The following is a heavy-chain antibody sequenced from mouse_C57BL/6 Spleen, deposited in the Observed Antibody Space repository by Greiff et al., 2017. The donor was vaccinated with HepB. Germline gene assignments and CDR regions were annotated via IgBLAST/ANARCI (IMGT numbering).Heavy chain of an antibody. CDR1: GYSFTGYY. CDR2: INPSTGGT. D-gene: IGHD2-4*01. J-gene: IGHJ3*01. Sequence: EVKLQESGPELVKPGASVKISCKASGYSFTGYYMNWVKQSPEKSLEWIGEINPSTGGTTYNQKFKAKATLTVDKSSSTAYMQLKSLTSEDSAVYYCAREDDYDGTPFAYWGQGTLVTVSA. V-gene: IGHV1-42*01. CDR3: AREDDYDGTPFAY.